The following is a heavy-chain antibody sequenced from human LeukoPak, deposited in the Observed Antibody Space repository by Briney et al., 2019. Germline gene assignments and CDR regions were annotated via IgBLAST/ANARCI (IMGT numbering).Heavy chain of an antibody. V-gene: IGHV4-38-2*02. CDR1: DSSISSDYF. CDR3: VYYYDSSGYYFHY. J-gene: IGHJ4*02. Sequence: SETLSLTCTVSDSSISSDYFWGWIRQPPGKGLEWIGSIYHSGSTYYNPSLKSRVTISVDTSKNQFSLKLSSVTAADTAVYYCVYYYDSSGYYFHYWGQGTLVTVSS. D-gene: IGHD3-22*01. CDR2: IYHSGST.